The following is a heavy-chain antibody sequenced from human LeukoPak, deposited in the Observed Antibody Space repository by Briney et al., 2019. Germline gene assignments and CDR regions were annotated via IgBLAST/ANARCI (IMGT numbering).Heavy chain of an antibody. CDR3: AKYLSGGFLYYCDY. CDR1: GFGLSTYE. V-gene: IGHV3-48*03. J-gene: IGHJ4*02. Sequence: PGGSLRLSCAASGFGLSTYEMNWVRQAPGKGLEWVSYISIGGSTRYYADSVKGRFTISRDNSKNTLYLQMNSLRAEDTAVYYCAKYLSGGFLYYCDYGGQGTLFTVSS. D-gene: IGHD2-15*01. CDR2: ISIGGSTR.